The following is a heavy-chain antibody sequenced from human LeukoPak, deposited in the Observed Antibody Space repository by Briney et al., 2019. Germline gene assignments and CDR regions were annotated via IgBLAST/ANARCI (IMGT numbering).Heavy chain of an antibody. CDR1: GGSTSSSSFY. J-gene: IGHJ4*02. D-gene: IGHD3-3*01. CDR3: ARSTGGGPNYDFWSGYGFDY. CDR2: IFYSGST. V-gene: IGHV4-39*01. Sequence: SETLSLTCTVSGGSTSSSSFYWGWIRQPPGKGLEWIESIFYSGSTYYNPSLKSRVTISVDTSKIQFSLKLSSVTAADTAVYYCARSTGGGPNYDFWSGYGFDYWGQGTLVTVSS.